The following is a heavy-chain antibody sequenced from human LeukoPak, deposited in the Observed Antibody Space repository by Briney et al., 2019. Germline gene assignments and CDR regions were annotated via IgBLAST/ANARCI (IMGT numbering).Heavy chain of an antibody. CDR1: GFTFRDYC. CDR3: VRTCDAVTGAFDI. J-gene: IGHJ3*02. CDR2: ISSSGSYT. V-gene: IGHV3-11*03. D-gene: IGHD2-21*01. Sequence: GGSLRLSSAASGFTFRDYCMSWIPQAPGKGLEWVSYISSSGSYTKKADSVEGRFTISRDNAKNSMYLQMNSLRAEDTAVYYCVRTCDAVTGAFDIWGQGTMVTVSS.